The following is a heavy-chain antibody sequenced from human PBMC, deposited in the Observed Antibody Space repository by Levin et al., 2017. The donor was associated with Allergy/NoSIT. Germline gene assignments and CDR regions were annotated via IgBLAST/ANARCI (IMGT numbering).Heavy chain of an antibody. J-gene: IGHJ6*03. CDR3: ARGDYDKIQTVGVGGVVNNYYYYMDV. Sequence: SVKVSCKASGGTFSSYAISWVRQAPGQGLEWMGGIIPIFGTANYAQKFQGRVTITADKSTSTAYMELSSLRSEDTAVYYCARGDYDKIQTVGVGGVVNNYYYYMDVWGKGTTVTVSS. CDR2: IIPIFGTA. V-gene: IGHV1-69*06. D-gene: IGHD3-16*01. CDR1: GGTFSSYA.